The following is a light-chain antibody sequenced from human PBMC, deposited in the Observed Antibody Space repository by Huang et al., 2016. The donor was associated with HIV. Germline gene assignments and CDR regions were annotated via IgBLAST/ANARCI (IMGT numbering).Light chain of an antibody. CDR1: QNITKS. CDR2: TAS. Sequence: DIQMTQSPPSLSASVGGRVTFTCRANQNITKSLNWYQQKPGKAPKLLIYTASTLESGVPSRFSGSGSGSLFTLNIVNLQPEDFATYYCQQSFSVPRTFG. J-gene: IGKJ1*01. CDR3: QQSFSVPRT. V-gene: IGKV1-39*01.